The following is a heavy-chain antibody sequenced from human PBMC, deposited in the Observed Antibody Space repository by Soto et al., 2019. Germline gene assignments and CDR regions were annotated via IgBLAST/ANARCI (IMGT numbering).Heavy chain of an antibody. CDR3: ARKAWVRFDY. Sequence: SETLSLTCAVSGDSISSSGWWTWVRQPPGKGLEWIGEVFHTVDTYFNPSLRSRVAMSVDKSTNEFSLKVTSVTAADTAIYYCARKAWVRFDYWGQGAMVTVSS. CDR2: VFHTVDT. V-gene: IGHV4-4*02. D-gene: IGHD7-27*01. J-gene: IGHJ4*02. CDR1: GDSISSSGW.